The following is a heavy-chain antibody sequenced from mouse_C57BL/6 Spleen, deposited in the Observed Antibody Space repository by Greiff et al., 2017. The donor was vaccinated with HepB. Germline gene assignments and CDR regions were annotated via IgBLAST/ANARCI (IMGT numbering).Heavy chain of an antibody. Sequence: VKLQQPGAELVKPGASVKLSCKASGYTFTSYWMQWVKQRPGQGLEWIGEIDPSDSYTNYNQKFKGKATLTVDTSSSTAYMQLSSLTSEDSAVYYCARYGSTFDYWGQGTTLTVSS. J-gene: IGHJ2*01. D-gene: IGHD1-1*01. CDR3: ARYGSTFDY. CDR2: IDPSDSYT. CDR1: GYTFTSYW. V-gene: IGHV1-50*01.